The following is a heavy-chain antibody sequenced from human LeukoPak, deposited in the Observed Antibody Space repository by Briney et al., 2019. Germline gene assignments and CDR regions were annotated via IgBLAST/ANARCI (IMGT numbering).Heavy chain of an antibody. V-gene: IGHV3-66*02. D-gene: IGHD3-22*01. CDR2: IYSGGST. Sequence: PGGSLRLSCAASGFTFSSYSMNWVRQAPGKGLEWVSVIYSGGSTYYADSVKGRFTISRDNSKNTLYLQMNSLRAEDTAVYYCATTLVVSGGEGMDVWGQGTTVTVSS. CDR1: GFTFSSYS. J-gene: IGHJ6*02. CDR3: ATTLVVSGGEGMDV.